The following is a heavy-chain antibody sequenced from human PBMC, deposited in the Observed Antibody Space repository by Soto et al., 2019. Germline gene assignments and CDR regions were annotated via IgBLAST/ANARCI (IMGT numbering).Heavy chain of an antibody. Sequence: KPSETLSLTCTVSGGSISNYCWSWIRQPAGKGLEWIGRICGSKSTNYNPSLGGRVTMSVDTSKNQLALTMSSVTAADTAVYYCARLTWESSGLYYFDYWGQGTLVTVSS. CDR1: GGSISNYC. V-gene: IGHV4-4*07. CDR3: ARLTWESSGLYYFDY. J-gene: IGHJ4*02. D-gene: IGHD3-22*01. CDR2: ICGSKST.